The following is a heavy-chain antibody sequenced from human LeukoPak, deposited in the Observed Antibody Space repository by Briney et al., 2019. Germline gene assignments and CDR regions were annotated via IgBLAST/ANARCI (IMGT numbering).Heavy chain of an antibody. CDR1: GFTFSSYA. V-gene: IGHV3-30-3*01. J-gene: IGHJ6*02. CDR3: ARANYDSSGYYSDYGMDV. CDR2: ISYDGSNK. Sequence: GGSLRLSCAASGFTFSSYAMHWVRQAPGKGLEWVAVISYDGSNKYYADSVKGRFTISRDNSKNTLYLQMNSLRAEDTAVYYRARANYDSSGYYSDYGMDVWGQGTTVTVSS. D-gene: IGHD3-22*01.